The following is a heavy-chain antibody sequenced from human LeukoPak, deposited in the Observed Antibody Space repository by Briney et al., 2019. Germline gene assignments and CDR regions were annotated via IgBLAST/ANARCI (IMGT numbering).Heavy chain of an antibody. CDR1: GGSFSGYY. Sequence: PSETLSLTCAVYGGSFSGYYWSWIRQPPGKGLEWIGEINHSGSTNYNPSLKSRVTISVDTSKNQFSLKLSSVTAADTAVYYCASGYSSSSGDYYYYMDVWGKGTTVTVSS. D-gene: IGHD6-6*01. CDR3: ASGYSSSSGDYYYYMDV. V-gene: IGHV4-34*01. J-gene: IGHJ6*03. CDR2: INHSGST.